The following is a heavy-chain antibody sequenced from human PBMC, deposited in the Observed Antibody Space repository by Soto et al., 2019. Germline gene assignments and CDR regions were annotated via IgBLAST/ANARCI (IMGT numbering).Heavy chain of an antibody. CDR3: ARENVWGSYRSYYYYGMDV. D-gene: IGHD3-16*02. J-gene: IGHJ6*02. V-gene: IGHV1-69*13. CDR1: GGTFSSYA. Sequence: AASVKVSCKASGGTFSSYAISWVRQAPGQGLEWMGGIIPIFGTANYAQKFQGRVTITADESTSTAYMELSSLRSEDTAVYYCARENVWGSYRSYYYYGMDVWGQGTTVTVSS. CDR2: IIPIFGTA.